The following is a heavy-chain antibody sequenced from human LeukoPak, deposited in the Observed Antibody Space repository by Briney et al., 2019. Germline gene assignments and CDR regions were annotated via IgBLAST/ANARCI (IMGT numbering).Heavy chain of an antibody. CDR2: ISPNSGGT. D-gene: IGHD5-24*01. V-gene: IGHV1-2*02. CDR3: ARDGDDGYSDY. CDR1: GYTFTGYY. J-gene: IGHJ4*02. Sequence: ASVKVSCKTCGYTFTGYYIHWVRQAPGQGPEWMGWISPNSGGTNYAQKFQDRVSMTRDTSINTAYMELSRLRSEDTAVYYCARDGDDGYSDYWGQGALVTVSS.